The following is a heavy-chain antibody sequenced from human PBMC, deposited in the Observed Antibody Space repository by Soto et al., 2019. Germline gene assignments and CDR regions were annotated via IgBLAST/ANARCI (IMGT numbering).Heavy chain of an antibody. CDR2: VSFDGSDK. CDR1: GFTFSSYI. V-gene: IGHV3-30-3*01. Sequence: QVHLEESGGGVVQPGRSLRLSCAASGFTFSSYIMHWVRQAPGKGLEWVSAVSFDGSDKYYPESVKGRFTISRDNSKNTLFLQMNRLRAAEAAVCYCARDSAGEGGYWGQGTLVTVSS. CDR3: ARDSAGEGGY. J-gene: IGHJ4*02. D-gene: IGHD3-16*01.